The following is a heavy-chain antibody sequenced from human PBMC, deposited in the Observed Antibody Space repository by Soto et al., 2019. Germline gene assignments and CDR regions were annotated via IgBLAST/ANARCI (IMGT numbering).Heavy chain of an antibody. Sequence: SETLSLTCTVSGGSISSYYWSWIRQPPGKGLEWIGYIYYSGSTNYNPSLKSRVTISVDTSKNQFSLKLSSVTAADTAVYYCARGFVIAVAGTYFDYWGQGTLVTVSS. D-gene: IGHD6-19*01. V-gene: IGHV4-59*08. CDR2: IYYSGST. CDR1: GGSISSYY. CDR3: ARGFVIAVAGTYFDY. J-gene: IGHJ4*02.